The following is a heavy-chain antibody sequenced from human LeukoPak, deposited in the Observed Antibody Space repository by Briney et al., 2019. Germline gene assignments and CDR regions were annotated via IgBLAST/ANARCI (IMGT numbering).Heavy chain of an antibody. Sequence: SETVSLTCTVSGGSISSNYWSWIRQPPGKGLEWIGYIYYSGYTNYNPSLKSRVTISVDTSNNQFSLKLSSVTAADTAVYYCARHFDHVGSGIYEYWGQGTMVTDSS. V-gene: IGHV4-59*08. D-gene: IGHD3-10*01. CDR1: GGSISSNY. CDR2: IYYSGYT. CDR3: ARHFDHVGSGIYEY. J-gene: IGHJ4*02.